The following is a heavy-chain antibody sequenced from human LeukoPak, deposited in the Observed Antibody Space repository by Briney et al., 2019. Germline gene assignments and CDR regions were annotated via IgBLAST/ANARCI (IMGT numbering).Heavy chain of an antibody. V-gene: IGHV1-46*01. CDR3: AGDYYDSSGYQNWFDP. D-gene: IGHD3-22*01. J-gene: IGHJ5*02. CDR2: INPSGGST. Sequence: ASVKVSCKASGYTFTSYYMHWVRQAPGQGLEWMGIINPSGGSTSYAQKFQGRVTMTRDTSTSTVYMELSSLRPEDTAVYYCAGDYYDSSGYQNWFDPWGQGTLVTVSS. CDR1: GYTFTSYY.